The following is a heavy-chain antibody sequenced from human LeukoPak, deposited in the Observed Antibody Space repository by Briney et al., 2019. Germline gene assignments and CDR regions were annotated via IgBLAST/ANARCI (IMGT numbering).Heavy chain of an antibody. CDR1: GYSFTSNW. J-gene: IGHJ4*02. CDR3: ATGGGYYDSSGVEPYYFDY. CDR2: IYPGDSDT. Sequence: GESLKISCKGSGYSFTSNWIGWVRQMPGKGLEWMGIIYPGDSDTRYSPSFQGQVTISADKSISTAYLQWSSLKASDTAMYYCATGGGYYDSSGVEPYYFDYWGQGTLVTVSS. V-gene: IGHV5-51*01. D-gene: IGHD3-22*01.